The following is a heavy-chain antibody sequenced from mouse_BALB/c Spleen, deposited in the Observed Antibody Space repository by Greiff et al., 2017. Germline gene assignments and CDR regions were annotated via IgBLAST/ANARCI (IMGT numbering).Heavy chain of an antibody. CDR2: IHYSGST. V-gene: IGHV3-1*02. CDR3: ASGLQTPYGEAHY. D-gene: IGHD2-13*01. J-gene: IGHJ2*01. CDR1: GYSITSGYS. Sequence: VQLKEPGPDLVKPSQSLSLTCTVTGYSITSGYSWHWIRQFPGNKLEWMGYIHYSGSTNYNPSLKSRISITRDTSKNQFFLQVNSVTTEDTATYYCASGLQTPYGEAHYWGQGTTLTVSA.